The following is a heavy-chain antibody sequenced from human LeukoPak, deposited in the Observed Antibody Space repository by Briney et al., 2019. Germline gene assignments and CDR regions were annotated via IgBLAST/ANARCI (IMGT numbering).Heavy chain of an antibody. CDR2: ISGNGGDT. CDR3: AREFPEYSFVSFDS. Sequence: GGSLRLSCAASGFTFSTYTMHWVRQAPWKGLEYVSAISGNGGDTFYANSVKGRFTVSRDNSKNTLYLQMSSLRVEDMAVYYCAREFPEYSFVSFDSWGQGTLVTVSS. J-gene: IGHJ4*02. CDR1: GFTFSTYT. V-gene: IGHV3-64*01. D-gene: IGHD2/OR15-2a*01.